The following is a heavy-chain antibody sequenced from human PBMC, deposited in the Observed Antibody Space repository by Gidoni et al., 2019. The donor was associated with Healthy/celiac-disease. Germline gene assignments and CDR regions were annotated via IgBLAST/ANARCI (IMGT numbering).Heavy chain of an antibody. D-gene: IGHD3-22*01. CDR3: AKDGSSRRSALQYYDSSGGGDY. J-gene: IGHJ4*02. V-gene: IGHV3-23*01. CDR1: GFTFSSYA. CDR2: ISGSGGST. Sequence: EVQLLESGGGLVQPGGSLRLSCAASGFTFSSYAISWVRQAPGKGLEWVSAISGSGGSTYYADSVKGRFTISRDNSKNTLYLQMNSLRAEDTAVYYCAKDGSSRRSALQYYDSSGGGDYWGQGTLVTVSS.